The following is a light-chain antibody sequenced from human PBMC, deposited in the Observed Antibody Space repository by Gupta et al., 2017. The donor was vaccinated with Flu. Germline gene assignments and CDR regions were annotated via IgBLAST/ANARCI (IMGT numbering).Light chain of an antibody. Sequence: SVGDRVTIACRASQSITTYLNWYQQKPGKAPKLLIYSAFNLQSGVPSRFSGSGSGTDFTLTISTLQPEDFATYYCQQTYTTPITFGQGTRLEI. V-gene: IGKV1-39*01. J-gene: IGKJ5*01. CDR2: SAF. CDR3: QQTYTTPIT. CDR1: QSITTY.